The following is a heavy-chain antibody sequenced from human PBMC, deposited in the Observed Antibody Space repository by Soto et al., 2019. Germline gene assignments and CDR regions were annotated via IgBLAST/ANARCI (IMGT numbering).Heavy chain of an antibody. V-gene: IGHV5-51*01. CDR1: GYSFDNYW. Sequence: ESLKISCKASGYSFDNYWIGWVRQMPGKGLEWMGMIFPGDSDTKDSPSLQGLITMSVDKSDSSAFLQWTSLKASDTAMYYFAADYGTGPNAFDFCGEGTMVTV. D-gene: IGHD2-8*02. J-gene: IGHJ3*01. CDR2: IFPGDSDT. CDR3: AADYGTGPNAFDF.